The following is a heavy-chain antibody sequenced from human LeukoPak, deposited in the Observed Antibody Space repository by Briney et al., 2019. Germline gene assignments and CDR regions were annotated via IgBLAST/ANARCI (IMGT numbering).Heavy chain of an antibody. Sequence: PGGSLRLSCEASGFTFSSYAMSWVRQAPGKGREWVSTISGSGGSTYYADSVKGRFTISRDNSKNTLYLQMNSLRAEDTAVYYCAKLDAFLDGYFDYWGQGTLVTVSS. CDR2: ISGSGGST. D-gene: IGHD2/OR15-2a*01. J-gene: IGHJ4*02. CDR1: GFTFSSYA. CDR3: AKLDAFLDGYFDY. V-gene: IGHV3-23*01.